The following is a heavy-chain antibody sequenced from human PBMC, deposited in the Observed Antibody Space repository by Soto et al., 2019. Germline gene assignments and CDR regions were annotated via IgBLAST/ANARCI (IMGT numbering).Heavy chain of an antibody. J-gene: IGHJ5*02. CDR2: IIPIFGTA. V-gene: IGHV1-69*12. CDR1: GGTFSSYA. CDR3: ARPTRYYYDSSGQSAWFDP. Sequence: QVQLVQSGAEVKKPGSSVKVSCEGSGGTFSSYAISWVRRAPGQGHEWMGGIIPIFGTANYAQKFQGRVTITADESTSTAYMELSSLRSEDTAVYYCARPTRYYYDSSGQSAWFDPWGQGTLVTVSS. D-gene: IGHD3-22*01.